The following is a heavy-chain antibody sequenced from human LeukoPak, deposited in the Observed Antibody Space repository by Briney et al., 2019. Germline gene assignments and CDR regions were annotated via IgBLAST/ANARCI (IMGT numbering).Heavy chain of an antibody. Sequence: GGSLRLSCAACGFSFRSYSMNWVRQAPGKGLEWVSFISGSSSTIYYADSVKGRFTISRDNAKNSLYLQMNSLRAEDTAVYYCARGMTIFVWGKGTTVTVSS. CDR1: GFSFRSYS. J-gene: IGHJ6*04. CDR2: ISGSSSTI. D-gene: IGHD3-3*01. CDR3: ARGMTIFV. V-gene: IGHV3-48*04.